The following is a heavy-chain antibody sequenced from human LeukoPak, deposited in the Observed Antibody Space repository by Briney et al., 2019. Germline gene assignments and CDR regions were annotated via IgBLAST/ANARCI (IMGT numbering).Heavy chain of an antibody. V-gene: IGHV1-3*01. J-gene: IGHJ4*02. D-gene: IGHD5-18*01. CDR2: INAGHGKP. CDR1: GYTFTGYA. Sequence: ASVKVSCKASGYTFTGYAISWVRQAPGQGLEWLGWINAGHGKPEYSQKFQGRVTFTRDTSANTAYMDLTGLRSEDTAVYYCASLGEYSYVHFDYWGQGTLVTVSS. CDR3: ASLGEYSYVHFDY.